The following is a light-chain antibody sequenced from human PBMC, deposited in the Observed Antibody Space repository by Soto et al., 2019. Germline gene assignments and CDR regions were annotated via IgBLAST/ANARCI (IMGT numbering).Light chain of an antibody. V-gene: IGKV1-5*01. J-gene: IGKJ3*01. CDR2: DAS. Sequence: DIQMTQSPSTLSASVGDGVTITCRASQNINDWLAWFQQKPGKAPKLLIYDASSLESGVPSRFSGSGFGTEFTLTISSLQPDDFATYFCQEYSSFSFTFGPGTEVEIK. CDR1: QNINDW. CDR3: QEYSSFSFT.